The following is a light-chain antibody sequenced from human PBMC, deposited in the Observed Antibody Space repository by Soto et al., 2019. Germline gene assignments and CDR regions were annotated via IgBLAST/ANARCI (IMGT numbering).Light chain of an antibody. J-gene: IGKJ2*01. CDR1: QSINSD. CDR2: GAS. CDR3: PQYNKWPPQYT. Sequence: EIVMTQSPATLSVAPGERATLSCRASQSINSDLAWYQQKPGQAPRLLIYGASTRATDIPARISGSGSGTDFTLTISSLQSEDFAVYYCPQYNKWPPQYTSGQGTKLEIK. V-gene: IGKV3-15*01.